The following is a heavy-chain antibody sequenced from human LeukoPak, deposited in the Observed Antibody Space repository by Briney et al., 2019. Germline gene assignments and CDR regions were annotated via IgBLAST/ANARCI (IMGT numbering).Heavy chain of an antibody. CDR2: IYYSGST. J-gene: IGHJ5*02. CDR3: ARMLGIAANNWFDP. Sequence: PSETLSLTCTVSGGSISSYYWSWIRQPPGKGLEWIGYIYYSGSTNYNPSLKSRVTISVDTSKNQFSLKLSSVTAADTAVYYCARMLGIAANNWFDPRGQGTLVTVSS. D-gene: IGHD6-13*01. CDR1: GGSISSYY. V-gene: IGHV4-59*01.